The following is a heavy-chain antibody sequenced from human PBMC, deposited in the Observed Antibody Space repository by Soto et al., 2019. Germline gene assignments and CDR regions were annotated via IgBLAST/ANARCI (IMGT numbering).Heavy chain of an antibody. J-gene: IGHJ3*01. D-gene: IGHD2-2*01. V-gene: IGHV3-33*01. CDR1: GFKFKSG. CDR2: IWFDDSER. Sequence: QVQLVESGGSVVQPGWSLRLSWAASGFKFKSGMHWVRQAPGKGLQWVAVIWFDDSERHYAESVKGRFTISRDNSKSTVYLQMNSLRDEDTDVYYCVTSNDMQVWGQGTMVTVSS. CDR3: VTSNDMQV.